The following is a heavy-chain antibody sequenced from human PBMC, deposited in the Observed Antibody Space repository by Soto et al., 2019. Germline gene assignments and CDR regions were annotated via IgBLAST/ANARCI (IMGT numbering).Heavy chain of an antibody. J-gene: IGHJ4*02. CDR3: ASGIPIFGVVCTYYFDS. D-gene: IGHD3-3*01. Sequence: SKTLSLTCTVSGGSISSYYWSWIRQPPGKGLEWIGYIYYSGSTNYNPSLKSRVTISVDTSKNQFSLKLSSVTAADTAVYYCASGIPIFGVVCTYYFDSWGQGTLFPVSS. CDR2: IYYSGST. V-gene: IGHV4-59*01. CDR1: GGSISSYY.